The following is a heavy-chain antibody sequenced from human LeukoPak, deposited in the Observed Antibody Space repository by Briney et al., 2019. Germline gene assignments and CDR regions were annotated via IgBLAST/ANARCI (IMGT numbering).Heavy chain of an antibody. CDR3: AKAYGDYFED. CDR1: GYTFTSYY. Sequence: ASVKVSCKASGYTFTSYYMHWVRQAPGQGLEWRGIINPSGGSISNAQRFQGRVTMTRDTSTSTVYMELSSLRSEDTAVYYCAKAYGDYFEDWGQGTLVTVSS. J-gene: IGHJ4*02. CDR2: INPSGGSI. D-gene: IGHD4-17*01. V-gene: IGHV1-46*01.